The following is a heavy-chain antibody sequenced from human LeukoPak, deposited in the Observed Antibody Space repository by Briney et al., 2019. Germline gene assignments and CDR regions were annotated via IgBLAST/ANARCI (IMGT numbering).Heavy chain of an antibody. CDR2: IYYSGST. D-gene: IGHD6-19*01. CDR1: GGSISSYY. J-gene: IGHJ4*02. Sequence: SETLSLTCTVSGGSISSYYWSWIRQPPGKGLEWIGYIYYSGSTNYNSSLKSRVTISVDTSKNQFSLRLSSVTAADTAVYYCAIAAVAGSRGDYWGQGTLVTVSS. V-gene: IGHV4-59*01. CDR3: AIAAVAGSRGDY.